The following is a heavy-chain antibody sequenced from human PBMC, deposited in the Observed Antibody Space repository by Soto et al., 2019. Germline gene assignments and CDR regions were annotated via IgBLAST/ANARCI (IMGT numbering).Heavy chain of an antibody. V-gene: IGHV1-69*12. J-gene: IGHJ4*02. D-gene: IGHD1-26*01. CDR2: IIPIFGTA. Sequence: QVQLVQSGAEVKKPGSSVKVSCKASGGTFSSYAISWVRQAPGQGLEWMGGIIPIFGTANYAQKFQGRVTITADESTSTAYMELGSLRSEDTAVYYCARRGGDGGSYYFDYWGQGTLVTVSS. CDR3: ARRGGDGGSYYFDY. CDR1: GGTFSSYA.